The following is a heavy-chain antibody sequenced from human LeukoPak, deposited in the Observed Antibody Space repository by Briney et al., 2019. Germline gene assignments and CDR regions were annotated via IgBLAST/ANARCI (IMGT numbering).Heavy chain of an antibody. CDR2: IYTSGST. D-gene: IGHD2-2*01. CDR3: AREDPGWYCSSTSCYGRAFDI. CDR1: GGSISSYY. J-gene: IGHJ3*02. V-gene: IGHV4-4*07. Sequence: SETLSLTCTVSGGSISSYYWSWIRQPAGKGLEWIGRIYTSGSTNYNPSPKSRVTMSVDTSKNQFSLTLSSVTAADTAVYYCAREDPGWYCSSTSCYGRAFDIWGQGTMVTVSS.